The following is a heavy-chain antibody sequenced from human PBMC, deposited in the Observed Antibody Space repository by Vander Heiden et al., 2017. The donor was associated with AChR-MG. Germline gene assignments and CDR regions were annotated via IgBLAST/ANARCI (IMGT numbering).Heavy chain of an antibody. CDR3: ARDRGYSFGLGAFDF. Sequence: QVQLQESGPGLVKPSQTLSLHCSVSGGSISSGSYYWSWIRQPAGKGLEWIGRIYSSGSTNYNPSFKSRVSISADTSKNQFSLKLRSVTAADTAVYYCARDRGYSFGLGAFDFWGQGTMLTVSS. V-gene: IGHV4-61*02. CDR2: IYSSGST. J-gene: IGHJ3*01. CDR1: GGSISSGSYY. D-gene: IGHD5-18*01.